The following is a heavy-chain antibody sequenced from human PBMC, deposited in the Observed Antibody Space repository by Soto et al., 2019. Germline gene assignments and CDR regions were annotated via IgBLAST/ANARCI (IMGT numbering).Heavy chain of an antibody. CDR1: GFTFSNYA. CDR2: ISNDESKK. Sequence: PGGSLRLSCAASGFTFSNYAMHWVRQAPGKGLEWVTIISNDESKKYYADSVKGRFTISRDNSQNTLYLQMNSLRAEDTAVYYCVIDVRFTAYFDNWCQEAVLTISS. D-gene: IGHD3-3*01. V-gene: IGHV3-30-3*01. J-gene: IGHJ4*02. CDR3: VIDVRFTAYFDN.